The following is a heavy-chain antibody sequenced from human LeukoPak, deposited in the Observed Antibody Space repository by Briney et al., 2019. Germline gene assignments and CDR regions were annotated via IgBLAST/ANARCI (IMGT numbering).Heavy chain of an antibody. CDR2: VSGSGRST. Sequence: ETLSLTCTVSGGSISSYYWSWIRQPPGKGLEWVSTVSGSGRSTYYADSVKGRFTISRDNSKNTLYLQTEGLRAEDTAVYYCAKDLHYESVSGPFDYWGQGTLVTVSS. J-gene: IGHJ4*02. V-gene: IGHV3-23*01. CDR3: AKDLHYESVSGPFDY. CDR1: GGSISSYY. D-gene: IGHD3-22*01.